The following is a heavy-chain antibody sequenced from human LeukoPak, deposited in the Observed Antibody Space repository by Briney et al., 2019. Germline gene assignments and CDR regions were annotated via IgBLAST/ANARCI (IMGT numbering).Heavy chain of an antibody. CDR1: GGSFSGYY. V-gene: IGHV4-34*01. Sequence: PSETLSLTCAVYGGSFSGYYWSWIRQHPGKGLEWIGEINHSGSTNYNPSLKSRVTISVGTSKNQCSLKLSSGTAADTAVYYCASAPPLGYWGQGTLVTVSS. CDR3: ASAPPLGY. CDR2: INHSGST. J-gene: IGHJ4*02. D-gene: IGHD1-26*01.